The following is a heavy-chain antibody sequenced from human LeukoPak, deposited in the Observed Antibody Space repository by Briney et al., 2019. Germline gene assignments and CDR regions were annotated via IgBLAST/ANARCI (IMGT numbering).Heavy chain of an antibody. J-gene: IGHJ6*02. CDR1: GFTFSSYA. Sequence: GGSLRLSCAASGFTFSSYAMSWVRQAPGKGLEWVSSISSSSSYIYYADSVKGRFTISRDNAKNSLYLQMNSLRAEDTAVYYCARDVGVTALFYYGMDVWGQGTTVTVSS. D-gene: IGHD2-8*01. V-gene: IGHV3-21*01. CDR2: ISSSSSYI. CDR3: ARDVGVTALFYYGMDV.